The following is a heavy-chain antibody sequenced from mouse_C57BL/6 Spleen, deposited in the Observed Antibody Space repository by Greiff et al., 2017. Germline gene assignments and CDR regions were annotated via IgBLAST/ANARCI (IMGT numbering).Heavy chain of an antibody. CDR1: GYTFTSYW. Sequence: VKLMESGAELVKPGASVKLSCKASGYTFTSYWMHWVKQRPGQGLEWIGMIHPNSGSTNYNEKVKSKATLTVDKSSSTAYMQLSSLTSEDSAVYYCARNAMDYWGQGTSVTVSS. CDR2: IHPNSGST. CDR3: ARNAMDY. J-gene: IGHJ4*01. V-gene: IGHV1-64*01.